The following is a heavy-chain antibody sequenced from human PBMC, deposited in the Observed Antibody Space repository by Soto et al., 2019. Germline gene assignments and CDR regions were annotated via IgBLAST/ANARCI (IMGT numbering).Heavy chain of an antibody. D-gene: IGHD5-12*01. J-gene: IGHJ3*02. CDR1: GGSISSGGYY. Sequence: QVQLQESGPGLVKPSQTLSLTCTVSGGSISSGGYYWSWIRQHPGKGLEWIGYIYYSGSTYYNPSLKSRVTISVDTSKNQFSLKLSSVTAADTAVYYFARVIDIVATGGNAFDIWGQGTMVTVSS. CDR2: IYYSGST. V-gene: IGHV4-31*03. CDR3: ARVIDIVATGGNAFDI.